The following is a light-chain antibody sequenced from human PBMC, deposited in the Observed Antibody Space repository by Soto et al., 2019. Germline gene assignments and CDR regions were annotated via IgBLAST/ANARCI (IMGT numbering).Light chain of an antibody. J-gene: IGKJ5*01. CDR3: QQYYGTPPFT. CDR2: WAS. Sequence: DIVMTQSPDSLAVSLGERATINCKSSQSVLYSSNNKNYLAWYQQKPGQPPKLLIYWASTRESGVPDRFSGSGAGTDFILTISSLQAEDVAVYYCQQYYGTPPFTFGQGTRLEIK. V-gene: IGKV4-1*01. CDR1: QSVLYSSNNKNY.